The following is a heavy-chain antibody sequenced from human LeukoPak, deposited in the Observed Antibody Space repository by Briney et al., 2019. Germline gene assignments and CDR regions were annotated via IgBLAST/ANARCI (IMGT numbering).Heavy chain of an antibody. J-gene: IGHJ6*03. CDR1: GYTFSDYY. V-gene: IGHV3-11*01. D-gene: IGHD6-19*01. CDR3: AREGAVADGWYYYMDV. Sequence: PGGSLRLSCAASGYTFSDYYMSWIRQAPGKGLEWVSYISSSGSTLYYADSVKGRFTISRDNAKNSLYLQMNSQRAEDTAVYYCAREGAVADGWYYYMDVWGKGTTVTVSS. CDR2: ISSSGSTL.